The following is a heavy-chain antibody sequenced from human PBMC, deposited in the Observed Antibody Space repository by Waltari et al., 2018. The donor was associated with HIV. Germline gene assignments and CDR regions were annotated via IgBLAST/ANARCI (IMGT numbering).Heavy chain of an antibody. D-gene: IGHD3-10*01. J-gene: IGHJ6*02. CDR2: LYYSGST. CDR1: GGSISSYY. V-gene: IGHV4-59*01. CDR3: ARCPLMVRGVITSYYYYGMDV. Sequence: QVQLQESGPGLVKPSETLSLTCTVSGGSISSYYWSWIRQPPGKGLEWIGYLYYSGSTNDGPSLKSRVTISVDTSKNQFARKLSAVTAADTAVYYCARCPLMVRGVITSYYYYGMDVWGQGTTVTVSS.